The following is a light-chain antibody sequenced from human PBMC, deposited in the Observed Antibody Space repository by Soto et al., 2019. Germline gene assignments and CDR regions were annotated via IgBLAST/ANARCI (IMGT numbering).Light chain of an antibody. Sequence: DTQMTQSPSSLSASVGDAVTITCRASQTINSYLNWYQQRPGKAPKLLICVASTLQSGVPLRFSGSGFGTDFTLTITSVQPEDFATYYCQQSYGSPYTFGQGTKLEIK. J-gene: IGKJ2*01. CDR3: QQSYGSPYT. CDR1: QTINSY. CDR2: VAS. V-gene: IGKV1-39*01.